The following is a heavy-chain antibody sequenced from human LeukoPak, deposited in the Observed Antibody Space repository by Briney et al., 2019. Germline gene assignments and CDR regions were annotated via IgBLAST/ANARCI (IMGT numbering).Heavy chain of an antibody. D-gene: IGHD6-19*01. CDR2: IYYSGST. CDR1: GGSISSYY. CDR3: AGAVADPNNWFDP. J-gene: IGHJ5*02. Sequence: SETLSLTCTVSGGSISSYYWSWIRQPPGKGLEWIGYIYYSGSTNYNPSLKSRVTISVDTSKNQFSLKLSSVTAADTAVYYCAGAVADPNNWFDPWGQGTLVTVSS. V-gene: IGHV4-59*01.